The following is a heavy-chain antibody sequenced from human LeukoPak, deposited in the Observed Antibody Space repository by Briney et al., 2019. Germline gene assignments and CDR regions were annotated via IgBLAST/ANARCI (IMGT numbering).Heavy chain of an antibody. CDR3: ARDAYNAGFDY. CDR2: INHSGST. D-gene: IGHD1-14*01. Sequence: SETLSLTCAVYGGSFSGYYWSWIRQPPGKRLEWIGEINHSGSTNYNPSLKSRVTISVDTSKNQFSLKLSSVTAADTAVYYCARDAYNAGFDYWGQGTLVTVSS. V-gene: IGHV4-34*01. CDR1: GGSFSGYY. J-gene: IGHJ4*02.